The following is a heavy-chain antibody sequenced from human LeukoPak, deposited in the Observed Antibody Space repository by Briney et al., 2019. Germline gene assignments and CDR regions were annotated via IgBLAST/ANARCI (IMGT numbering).Heavy chain of an antibody. Sequence: GGSLRLSYAASGFTFSSYGMHWVRQAPGKGLEWVAVIWYDGSNKYYADSVKGRFTISRDNSKNTLYLQMNGLRAEDTAVYYCARGFHSSSWYFIVGATTPPSAFFDYWGQGTLVTVSS. CDR1: GFTFSSYG. CDR2: IWYDGSNK. V-gene: IGHV3-33*01. J-gene: IGHJ4*02. CDR3: ARGFHSSSWYFIVGATTPPSAFFDY. D-gene: IGHD1-26*01.